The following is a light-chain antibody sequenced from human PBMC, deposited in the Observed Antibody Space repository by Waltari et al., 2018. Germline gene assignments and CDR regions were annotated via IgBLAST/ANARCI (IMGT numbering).Light chain of an antibody. CDR2: DTS. CDR1: TGPVTRGHY. J-gene: IGLJ3*02. CDR3: LLFYNGPRV. V-gene: IGLV7-46*01. Sequence: QAVVTQEPSLTVSPGGTVTLTCASSTGPVTRGHYPYWFQQKPGQAPRTLIYDTSNTHAWTPARFTCSPFGGKAALTLSGAQPEDEAEYYCLLFYNGPRVFGGGTKLTVL.